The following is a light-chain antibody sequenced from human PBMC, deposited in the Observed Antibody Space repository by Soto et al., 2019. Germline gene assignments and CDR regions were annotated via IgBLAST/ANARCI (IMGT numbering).Light chain of an antibody. CDR3: SSYANNRNLV. CDR1: SSDVGGYNY. Sequence: QSVLTQPASVSGSPGQSITISCTGTSSDVGGYNYVSWYQQHPGKAPKLMIYDVSNRPSGVSNRFSGSKSGNTASLTISGLQAEDEADYYCSSYANNRNLVFGGGTKLTVL. V-gene: IGLV2-14*01. CDR2: DVS. J-gene: IGLJ2*01.